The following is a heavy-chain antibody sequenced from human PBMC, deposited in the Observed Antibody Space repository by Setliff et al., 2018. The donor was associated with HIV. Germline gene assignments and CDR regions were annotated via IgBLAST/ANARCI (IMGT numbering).Heavy chain of an antibody. CDR3: ARPQYYYDTSGDDD. CDR2: ILDKANGYAT. D-gene: IGHD3-22*01. Sequence: GGSLRLSCAASGFTFSSYAMHWVRQAPGKGLEWVGRILDKANGYATAYAASVKGRFTISRDDSKNTAYLQMSSLKTEDTAVYYCARPQYYYDTSGDDDWGQGTLVTVSS. J-gene: IGHJ4*02. CDR1: GFTFSSYA. V-gene: IGHV3-73*01.